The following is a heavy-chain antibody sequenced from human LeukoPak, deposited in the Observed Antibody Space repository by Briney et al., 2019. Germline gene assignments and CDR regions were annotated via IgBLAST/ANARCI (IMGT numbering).Heavy chain of an antibody. J-gene: IGHJ5*02. V-gene: IGHV1-18*04. CDR3: ASDQDIVVVPAAMRGNPNWFDP. CDR1: GYTFTSYG. D-gene: IGHD2-2*01. CDR2: ISAYNGNT. Sequence: ASVKVSCKASGYTFTSYGISWVRQAPGQGLEWMGWISAYNGNTNYAQKLQGRVTMTTDTSTSTAYMELRSLRSDDTAVYYCASDQDIVVVPAAMRGNPNWFDPWGQGTLVTVSS.